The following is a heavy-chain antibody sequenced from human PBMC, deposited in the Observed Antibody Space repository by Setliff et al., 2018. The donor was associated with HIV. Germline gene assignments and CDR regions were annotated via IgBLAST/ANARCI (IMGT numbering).Heavy chain of an antibody. V-gene: IGHV1-69*13. CDR2: IIPIFGTV. CDR1: GGTFSSYV. D-gene: IGHD6-13*01. Sequence: SVKVSCKASGGTFSSYVISWVRQAPGQGLEWMGGIIPIFGTVDYAQKFQGRVAITADESTSTAYMELNSLRSEDTAVFYCARGGEAAGLNWFDTWGQGTLVTVSS. J-gene: IGHJ5*02. CDR3: ARGGEAAGLNWFDT.